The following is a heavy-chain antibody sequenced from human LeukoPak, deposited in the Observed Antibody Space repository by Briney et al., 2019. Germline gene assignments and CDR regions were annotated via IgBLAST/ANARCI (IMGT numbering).Heavy chain of an antibody. Sequence: SETLSLTCTVSGGSISSSSYYWGWIRQPPGKGLEWIGSIYYSGSTYYNPSLKSRVTISVDTSKNQFSLKLSSVTAADTAVYYCARESTTIFGVVITGPIDYWGQGTLVTVSS. V-gene: IGHV4-39*02. CDR1: GGSISSSSYY. D-gene: IGHD3-3*01. CDR2: IYYSGST. CDR3: ARESTTIFGVVITGPIDY. J-gene: IGHJ4*02.